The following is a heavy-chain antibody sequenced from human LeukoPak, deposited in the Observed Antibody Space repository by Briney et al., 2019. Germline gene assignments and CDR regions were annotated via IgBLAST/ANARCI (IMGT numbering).Heavy chain of an antibody. CDR2: IRYDGSNK. J-gene: IGHJ4*02. CDR3: AKPRYQLPIFDY. D-gene: IGHD2-2*01. CDR1: GFTFSSYS. Sequence: GGSLRLSCAASGFTFSSYSMHWVRQAPGKGLEWVAFIRYDGSNKYYADSVKGRFTISRDNSKNTLYLQMNSLRAEDTAVYYCAKPRYQLPIFDYWGQGTLVTVSS. V-gene: IGHV3-30*02.